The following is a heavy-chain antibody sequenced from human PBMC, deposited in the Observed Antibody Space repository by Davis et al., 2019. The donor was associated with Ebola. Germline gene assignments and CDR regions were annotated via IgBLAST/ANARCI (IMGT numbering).Heavy chain of an antibody. CDR2: IRSKANSYAT. CDR3: SRHTD. V-gene: IGHV3-73*01. Sequence: GEFLKISCAASGFTFSSYGMHWVRQASGKGLEWVGRIRSKANSYATAYAPSVKGRFTISRDDSKNTAYLQMNGLKIEDTAIYYCSRHTDWGQGTLVTVSS. CDR1: GFTFSSYG. J-gene: IGHJ4*02. D-gene: IGHD2-8*02.